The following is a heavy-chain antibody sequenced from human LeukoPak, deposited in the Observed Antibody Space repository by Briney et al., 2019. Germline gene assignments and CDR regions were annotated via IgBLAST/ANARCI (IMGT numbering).Heavy chain of an antibody. CDR3: TTAPSGYAYMNGWHLDY. CDR2: IKRKSDGETT. Sequence: GGSLRLSCAASGFGFSYAWMSWVRQAPGKGPEWIGRIKRKSDGETTDYAAPVKVRFTISRDDSKNTLFLQMNSLKTEDTAFYYCTTAPSGYAYMNGWHLDYWGQGALVTVSS. J-gene: IGHJ4*02. D-gene: IGHD5-18*01. V-gene: IGHV3-15*01. CDR1: GFGFSYAW.